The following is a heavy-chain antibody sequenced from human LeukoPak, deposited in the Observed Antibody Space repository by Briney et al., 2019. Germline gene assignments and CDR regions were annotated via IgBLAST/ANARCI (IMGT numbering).Heavy chain of an antibody. J-gene: IGHJ5*02. D-gene: IGHD1-26*01. CDR3: ARVLVGATVWFDP. CDR2: IYTSGST. Sequence: SETLSLTCTVSGGSISSGGYYWSWIRQPAGKGLEWIGRIYTSGSTNYNPSLKSRVTMSVDTSKNQFSLKLSSVTAADTAVYYCARVLVGATVWFDPWGQGTLVTVSS. CDR1: GGSISSGGYY. V-gene: IGHV4-61*02.